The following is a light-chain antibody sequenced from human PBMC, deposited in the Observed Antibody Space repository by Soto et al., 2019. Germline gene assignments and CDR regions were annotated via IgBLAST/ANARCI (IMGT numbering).Light chain of an antibody. CDR3: QQYDNWPPT. V-gene: IGKV1D-16*01. CDR2: AAS. J-gene: IGKJ5*01. CDR1: QGISSW. Sequence: DIQMTQSPSSLSASVGDRVTITCRASQGISSWLACYQQKPGKAPKLLIYAASSLQSGVPSRFSGSGSGTEFTLTINSLQSEDFVVYYCQQYDNWPPTFGQGTRLEI.